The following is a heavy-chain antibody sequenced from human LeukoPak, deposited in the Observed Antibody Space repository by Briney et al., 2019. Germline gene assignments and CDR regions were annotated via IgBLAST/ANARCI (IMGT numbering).Heavy chain of an antibody. V-gene: IGHV4-34*01. Sequence: PSETLSLTCAVYGGSFSGYYWSWIRQPPGKGLEWIGEINHSGSTNYNPSLKSRVTISVDTSKNQFSLKLSSVTAAGTAVYYCARGLPAVTTVTTFDYWGQGTLVTVSS. J-gene: IGHJ4*02. CDR2: INHSGST. CDR1: GGSFSGYY. CDR3: ARGLPAVTTVTTFDY. D-gene: IGHD4-17*01.